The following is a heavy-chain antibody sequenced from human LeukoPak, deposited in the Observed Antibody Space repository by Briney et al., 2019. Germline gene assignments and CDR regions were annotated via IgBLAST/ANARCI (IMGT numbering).Heavy chain of an antibody. CDR3: ARDYDSSGFSFDY. D-gene: IGHD3-22*01. V-gene: IGHV3-48*02. CDR2: ISSSGSTI. CDR1: GFTFITYS. Sequence: GGSLRLSCAASGFTFITYSMNWVRQAPGKGLEWISYISSSGSTIYYADSVKGRFTISRDNAKNSLFLLMNSLRDEDTAVYYCARDYDSSGFSFDYWGQGTLVTVSS. J-gene: IGHJ4*02.